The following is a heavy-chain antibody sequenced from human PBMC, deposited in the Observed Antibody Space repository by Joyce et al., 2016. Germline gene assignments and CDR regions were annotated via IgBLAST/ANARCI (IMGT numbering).Heavy chain of an antibody. J-gene: IGHJ4*02. CDR3: ARGRSPHDY. CDR2: IYYNGVS. Sequence: QLQLQESGPGLVKPPETLSLTCTVSGGSISSTYYWGWIRQPPGKGLEWIGSIYYNGVSYHNPSLKGRVTLSVDTSKNQFSLNLSSVTAADTAVYDCARGRSPHDYWGQGTLVIVSS. CDR1: GGSISSTYY. V-gene: IGHV4-39*07.